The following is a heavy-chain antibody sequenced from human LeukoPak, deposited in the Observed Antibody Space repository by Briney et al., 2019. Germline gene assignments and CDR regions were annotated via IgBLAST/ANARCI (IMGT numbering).Heavy chain of an antibody. CDR2: IYTAGST. J-gene: IGHJ4*02. CDR1: GGSITGGNYY. CDR3: ARASSSGWGLRDY. Sequence: SQTLSLTCTVSGGSITGGNYYWSWIRQPAGKGLGWIGRIYTAGSTNYNPSLKSRVTISVDTSKNQFSLKLSSVTAADTAVYYCARASSSGWGLRDYWGQGTMVTVSS. D-gene: IGHD6-19*01. V-gene: IGHV4-61*02.